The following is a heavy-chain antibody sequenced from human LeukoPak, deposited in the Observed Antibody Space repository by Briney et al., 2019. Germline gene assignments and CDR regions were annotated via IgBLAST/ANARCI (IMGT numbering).Heavy chain of an antibody. J-gene: IGHJ4*02. Sequence: GGSLRLSCAASGFTFSSYWMTWVRQAPGRGLEWVANIKPDGSVGYYVDSVRGRFIISRDNAGNSLYLQMNSLRVEDTAVYYCTQNLVAAAGDHWGQGTLLIVSS. CDR1: GFTFSSYW. CDR2: IKPDGSVG. V-gene: IGHV3-7*01. CDR3: TQNLVAAAGDH. D-gene: IGHD6-13*01.